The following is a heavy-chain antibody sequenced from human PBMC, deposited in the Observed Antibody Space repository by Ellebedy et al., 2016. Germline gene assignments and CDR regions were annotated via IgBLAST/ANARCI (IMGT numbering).Heavy chain of an antibody. J-gene: IGHJ6*02. CDR3: ARDREVAAAGTGAYYYYGMDV. D-gene: IGHD6-13*01. V-gene: IGHV4-30-4*01. CDR1: GGSISSGDYY. CDR2: IYYSGST. Sequence: SETLSLTCTVSGGSISSGDYYWSWIRQPPGKGLEWIGYIYYSGSTYYNPSLKSRVTISVDTSKNQFSLKLSSATAANTAVYYCARDREVAAAGTGAYYYYGMDVWGQGTTVTVSS.